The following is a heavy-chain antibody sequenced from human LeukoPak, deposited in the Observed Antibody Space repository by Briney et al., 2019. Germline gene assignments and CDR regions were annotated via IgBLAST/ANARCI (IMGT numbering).Heavy chain of an antibody. CDR2: IYYSGST. CDR3: ARLQVHCGGDCYTRWFDP. J-gene: IGHJ5*02. D-gene: IGHD2-21*02. V-gene: IGHV4-59*08. CDR1: GCSISSYY. Sequence: SETLSLTCTVSGCSISSYYWSWIRQPPGNGLEGSGYIYYSGSTNYNPSLKSRVTISLDRSKHQFSLKLRSVTAADTAVYYCARLQVHCGGDCYTRWFDPWGQGTLVTVSS.